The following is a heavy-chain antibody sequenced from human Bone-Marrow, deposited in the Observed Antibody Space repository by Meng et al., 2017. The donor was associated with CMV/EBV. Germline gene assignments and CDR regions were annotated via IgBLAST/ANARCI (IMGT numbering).Heavy chain of an antibody. J-gene: IGHJ4*02. CDR2: INPSGGST. CDR3: ARSRRRDFWSGPAGY. CDR1: GYTFTVYY. Sequence: ASVKVSCKASGYTFTVYYIHWVRQAPGQGLEWMGIINPSGGSTSYAQKFQGRVTMTRDTSTSTVYMELSSLRSEDTAVYYCARSRRRDFWSGPAGYWGQGTLVTVSS. V-gene: IGHV1-46*01. D-gene: IGHD3-3*01.